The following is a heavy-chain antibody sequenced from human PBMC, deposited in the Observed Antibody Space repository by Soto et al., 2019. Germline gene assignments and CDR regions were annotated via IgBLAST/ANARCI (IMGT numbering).Heavy chain of an antibody. D-gene: IGHD2-8*01. Sequence: GGSLRLSCAASGFTFSSYWMSWVRQAPGKGLEWVANIKQDGSEKYYVDSVKGRFTISRDNAKNSLYLQMNSLRAEDTAVYYCARATECTNGVCPELDYWGQGTLVTVSS. CDR1: GFTFSSYW. CDR3: ARATECTNGVCPELDY. CDR2: IKQDGSEK. V-gene: IGHV3-7*01. J-gene: IGHJ4*02.